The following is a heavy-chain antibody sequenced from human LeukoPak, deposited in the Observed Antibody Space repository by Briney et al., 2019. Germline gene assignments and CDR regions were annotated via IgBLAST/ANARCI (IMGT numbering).Heavy chain of an antibody. J-gene: IGHJ2*01. V-gene: IGHV4-59*01. CDR2: IYYSGST. CDR3: ASPNPTPSLRVCAPISVDTSKSQSPLRLSLVTAAEPAVYYWGRRGGGYSSSWYWYFDL. Sequence: SETLSLTCTVSGGSISSYYWSWIRQPPGKGLEWIGYIYYSGSTNYNPSLKSRVTISVDTSKNQFSLKLSSVTPADTAVCYCASPNPTPSLRVCAPISVDTSKSQSPLRLSLVTAAEPAVYYWGRRGGGYSSSWYWYFDLWGRGTLVTVSS. D-gene: IGHD3-16*01. CDR1: GGSISSYY.